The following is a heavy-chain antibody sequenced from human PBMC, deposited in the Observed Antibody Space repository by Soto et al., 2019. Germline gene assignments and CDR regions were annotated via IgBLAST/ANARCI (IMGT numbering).Heavy chain of an antibody. J-gene: IGHJ6*02. CDR2: IKSKTDGGTT. V-gene: IGHV3-15*01. Sequence: PGGSLRLSCAASGFTFSNAWMSWVRQAPGKGLEWVGRIKSKTDGGTTDYAAPVKGRFTISRDDSKNTLYLQMNSLKTEDTAVYYCTTDGTYYYGSGSYYQAYYYYGMDVWGHGTTVTVSS. CDR1: GFTFSNAW. CDR3: TTDGTYYYGSGSYYQAYYYYGMDV. D-gene: IGHD3-10*01.